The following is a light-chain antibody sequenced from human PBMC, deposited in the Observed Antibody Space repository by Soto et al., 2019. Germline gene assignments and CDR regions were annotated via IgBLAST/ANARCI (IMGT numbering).Light chain of an antibody. CDR3: QQYGSSPWT. Sequence: EIVLTQSPGTLSLSPGERATLSCRASQSVYSSYLAWFQQKPGQAPRLLIYGASSRAPGIPDRFSGSVSGTDFTLTISRLGPEDFAVYYCQQYGSSPWTFGQGTKVEIK. V-gene: IGKV3-20*01. CDR1: QSVYSSY. CDR2: GAS. J-gene: IGKJ1*01.